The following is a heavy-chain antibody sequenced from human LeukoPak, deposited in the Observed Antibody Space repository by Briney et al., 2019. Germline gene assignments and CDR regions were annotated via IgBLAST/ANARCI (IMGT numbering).Heavy chain of an antibody. D-gene: IGHD6-6*01. J-gene: IGHJ6*03. CDR3: ARRGKELVGDYYYYYYYMDV. CDR1: GYTFTSYG. Sequence: ASVKVSCKASGYTFTSYGISWVRQAPGQGLEWMGWISAYNGNTNYAQKLQGRVTMTTDTSTSTAYMELRSLRSDDTAVYYCARRGKELVGDYYYYYYYMDVWGKGTTVTVSS. CDR2: ISAYNGNT. V-gene: IGHV1-18*01.